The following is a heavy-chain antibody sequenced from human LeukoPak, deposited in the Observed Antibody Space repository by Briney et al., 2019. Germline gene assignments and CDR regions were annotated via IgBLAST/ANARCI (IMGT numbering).Heavy chain of an antibody. Sequence: GASVKVSCKASGYTFTSYGINWVRQAPGQGLEWMGCISAYNGNTNYAQTLQGRVTMTTDTSTSTVYMEMRSLRSDDTAVYYCARDSTAYYDFWSGYPYWYFDLWGRGTLVTVSS. CDR3: ARDSTAYYDFWSGYPYWYFDL. V-gene: IGHV1-18*01. J-gene: IGHJ2*01. CDR2: ISAYNGNT. D-gene: IGHD3-3*01. CDR1: GYTFTSYG.